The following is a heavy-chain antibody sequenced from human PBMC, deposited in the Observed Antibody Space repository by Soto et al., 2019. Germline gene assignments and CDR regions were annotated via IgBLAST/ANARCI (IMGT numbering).Heavy chain of an antibody. CDR3: ARGLGP. J-gene: IGHJ5*02. CDR1: DGSLSDDY. Sequence: SETLSLTCAVYDGSLSDDYYTWTRQPPGKGLEWIGYIYHSGSTYYNPSLKSRVTISVDRSKNQFSLKLSSVTAADTAVYYCARGLGPWGQGTLVTVSS. CDR2: IYHSGST. D-gene: IGHD3-10*01. V-gene: IGHV4-34*01.